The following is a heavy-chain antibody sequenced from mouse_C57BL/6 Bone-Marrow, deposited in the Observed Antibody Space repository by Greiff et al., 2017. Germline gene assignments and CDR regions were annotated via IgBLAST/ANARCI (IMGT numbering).Heavy chain of an antibody. Sequence: EVQLQQSGPVLVKPGASVKMSCKASGYTFTDYYMNWVKQSHGKSLEWIGVINPYNGGTSYNQKFKGKATLTVDKSSSTAYMELNSLTSEDSAVYYCAREEITTGVERDYYAMDYWGQGTSVTVSS. CDR1: GYTFTDYY. D-gene: IGHD1-1*01. V-gene: IGHV1-19*01. J-gene: IGHJ4*01. CDR3: AREEITTGVERDYYAMDY. CDR2: INPYNGGT.